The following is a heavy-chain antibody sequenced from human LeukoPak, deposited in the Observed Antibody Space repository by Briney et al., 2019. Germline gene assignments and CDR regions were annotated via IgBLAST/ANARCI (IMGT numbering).Heavy chain of an antibody. D-gene: IGHD3-22*01. CDR2: ISSSSSYI. J-gene: IGHJ4*02. CDR1: GFTFSSYS. CDR3: ARDRPHYYDSSGYQYFDY. Sequence: GGSLRLSCAASGFTFSSYSMNWVRQAPGKGLEWVSSISSSSSYIYYADSVKGRFAISRDNAKNSLYLQMNSLRAEDTAVYYCARDRPHYYDSSGYQYFDYWGQGTLVTVSS. V-gene: IGHV3-21*01.